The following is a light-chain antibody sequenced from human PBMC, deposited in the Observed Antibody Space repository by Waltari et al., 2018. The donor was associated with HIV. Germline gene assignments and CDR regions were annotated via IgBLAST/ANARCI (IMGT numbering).Light chain of an antibody. CDR1: SSDIGNSNL. CDR3: QSSDISGNYWV. Sequence: QSALTQPASVSGSPGQSISISCTEASSDIGNSNLVSWYQHHTGRAPKLLIFEVTKRPSGVSNRFSGSKSGNTASLTISDLQAEDEADYYCQSSDISGNYWVFGGGTKLTVL. V-gene: IGLV2-23*02. CDR2: EVT. J-gene: IGLJ3*02.